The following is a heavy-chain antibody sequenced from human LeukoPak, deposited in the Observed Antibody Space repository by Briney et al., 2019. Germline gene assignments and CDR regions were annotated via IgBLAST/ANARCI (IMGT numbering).Heavy chain of an antibody. CDR3: AKGNNSISFNFDY. V-gene: IGHV3-43*02. CDR1: GFTFSSYW. CDR2: ISGDGGAT. J-gene: IGHJ4*02. Sequence: GGSLRLSCAASGFTFSSYWMHWVRQAPGKGLEWVSLISGDGGATHYADSVKGRFTTSRDNSKNSLYLQVSSLRVEDTAFYYCAKGNNSISFNFDYWGQGTLVTVSS. D-gene: IGHD2/OR15-2a*01.